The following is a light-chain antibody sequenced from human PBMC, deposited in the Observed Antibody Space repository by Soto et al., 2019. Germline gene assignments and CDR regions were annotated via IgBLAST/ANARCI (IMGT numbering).Light chain of an antibody. CDR1: SSDVGGYNY. J-gene: IGLJ1*01. CDR3: SSYTSSSTLGV. Sequence: QSALTQPASVSGSPGQSITISCTGTSSDVGGYNYVSWYQQHPGKAPKLMIYDVSNRPSGVSNRFSGSTSGNTACLTISGLQAEDEADYYCSSYTSSSTLGVFGTGTKVTVL. V-gene: IGLV2-14*01. CDR2: DVS.